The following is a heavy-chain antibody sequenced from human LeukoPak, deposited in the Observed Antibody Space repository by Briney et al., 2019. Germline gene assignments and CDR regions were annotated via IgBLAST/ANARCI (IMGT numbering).Heavy chain of an antibody. CDR1: GFIFSSYS. Sequence: SGGSLRLSCASSGFIFSSYSMNWVRQAPGKGLEWVSSISSRSSYIYYADSVKGRFTISRDNAKNSLYLQMNSLRAGDTAVYYCARDMRSMVRGVIHFDYWGQGTLVTVSS. D-gene: IGHD3-10*01. V-gene: IGHV3-21*04. CDR3: ARDMRSMVRGVIHFDY. CDR2: ISSRSSYI. J-gene: IGHJ4*02.